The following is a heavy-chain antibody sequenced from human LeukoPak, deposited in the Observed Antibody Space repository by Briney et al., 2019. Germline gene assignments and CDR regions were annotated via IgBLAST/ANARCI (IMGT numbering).Heavy chain of an antibody. J-gene: IGHJ4*02. CDR2: ISYDGSNK. D-gene: IGHD1-20*01. Sequence: GGSLRLSCAASGFTFSSYGMHWVRQAPGKGLEWVAVISYDGSNKYYADSVKGRFTISRDNSKNTLYLQMNSLRAEDTAVYYCAKSFYITGTIRGPDYWGQGTLVTVSS. CDR1: GFTFSSYG. CDR3: AKSFYITGTIRGPDY. V-gene: IGHV3-30*18.